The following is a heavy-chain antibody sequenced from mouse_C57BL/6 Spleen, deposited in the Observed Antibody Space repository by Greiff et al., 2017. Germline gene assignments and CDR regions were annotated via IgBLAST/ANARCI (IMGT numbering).Heavy chain of an antibody. V-gene: IGHV10-1*01. Sequence: EVQLVESGGGLVQPKGSLKLSCAASGFSFNTYAMNWVRQAPGKGLEWVARIRSKSNNYATYYADSVKDRFTISRDDSESILYLQMNNLKTEDSAMYYCVRSAMVTTSHYFDYWGQGTTLTVSS. D-gene: IGHD2-1*01. CDR2: IRSKSNNYAT. CDR3: VRSAMVTTSHYFDY. J-gene: IGHJ2*01. CDR1: GFSFNTYA.